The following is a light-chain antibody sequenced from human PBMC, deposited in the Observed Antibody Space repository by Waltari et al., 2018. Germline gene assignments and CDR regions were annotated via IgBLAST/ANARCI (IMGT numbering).Light chain of an antibody. V-gene: IGLV1-40*01. CDR3: QSYDSSLGGSV. Sequence: QSVLTQPPPVPLAPAQRVATPFAATTPNTGAGSPVIWYQQLPGKVPKLLIYGNSNRPSGVPDRISGSKSGTSASLAITGLQAEDEADYYCQSYDSSLGGSVFGGGTKLTVL. CDR2: GNS. J-gene: IGLJ2*01. CDR1: TPNTGAGSP.